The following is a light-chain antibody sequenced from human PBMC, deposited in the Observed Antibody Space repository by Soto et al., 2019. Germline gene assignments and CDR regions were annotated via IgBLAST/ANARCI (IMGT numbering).Light chain of an antibody. CDR2: DTS. Sequence: EIVVTQSPATLSVSPGERVTLSCRASQSVSSSLAWYQQRPGQAPRLLIYDTSTRAAGIAARFSGSGSGTELTLTISSLQSEDSAGYYCQQYVHWPPGAFGQGTTVEIK. CDR1: QSVSSS. CDR3: QQYVHWPPGA. J-gene: IGKJ1*01. V-gene: IGKV3-15*01.